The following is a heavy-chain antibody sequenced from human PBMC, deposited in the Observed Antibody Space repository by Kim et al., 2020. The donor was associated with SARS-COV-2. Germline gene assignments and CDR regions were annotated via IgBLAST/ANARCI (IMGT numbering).Heavy chain of an antibody. J-gene: IGHJ5*01. V-gene: IGHV7-4-1*01. D-gene: IGHD4-17*01. Sequence: ASVKVSCKASGYTFSNHEMNWVRQAPGQGLEWMGWINTNTGNPTYAQGFTGRFVFSLDTSVTTAYLQIGSIKAEDTAVYYCSRQGYGDSPAWFESWGQGT. CDR2: INTNTGNP. CDR3: SRQGYGDSPAWFES. CDR1: GYTFSNHE.